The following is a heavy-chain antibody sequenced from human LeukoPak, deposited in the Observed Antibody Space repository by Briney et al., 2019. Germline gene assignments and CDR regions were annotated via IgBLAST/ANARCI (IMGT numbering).Heavy chain of an antibody. CDR1: GFTFSSYT. V-gene: IGHV3-21*01. CDR3: ARDRYYDILTCSEGGPVFDY. Sequence: KTGGSLRLSCAASGFTFSSYTMNWVRQAPGKGLEWVSSISSSGTSIFYADAVKGRFAISGDNAKNSLYLQMNSLRAEDTAVYYCARDRYYDILTCSEGGPVFDYWGQGTLVTVSS. CDR2: ISSSGTSI. D-gene: IGHD3-9*01. J-gene: IGHJ4*02.